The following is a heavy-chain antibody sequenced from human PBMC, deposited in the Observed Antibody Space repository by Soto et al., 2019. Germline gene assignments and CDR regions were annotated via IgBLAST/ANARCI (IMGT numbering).Heavy chain of an antibody. CDR2: IYTSGST. Sequence: PSETLSLTCTVSGGSISSYYWSWIRQTAGKGLEWLGRIYTSGSTNYNPSLKSRVTMSVDTSKNQFSLKLSSVTAAATAVYYCASGSGYDYGDYVPSGGMDVWGQGTTVTVSS. CDR1: GGSISSYY. CDR3: ASGSGYDYGDYVPSGGMDV. V-gene: IGHV4-4*07. J-gene: IGHJ6*02. D-gene: IGHD4-17*01.